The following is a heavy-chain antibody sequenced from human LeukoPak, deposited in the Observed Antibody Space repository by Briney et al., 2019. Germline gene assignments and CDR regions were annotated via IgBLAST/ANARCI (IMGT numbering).Heavy chain of an antibody. CDR3: ASQPVEMATIMGYYYYGMDV. Sequence: GASVKVSCKASGGTFSSYAISWVRQAPGQGLEWMGRIIPILGIANYAQKFQGRVTITADKSTSTAYMELSSLRSEDTAVYYCASQPVEMATIMGYYYYGMDVWGQGTTVTVSS. CDR2: IIPILGIA. D-gene: IGHD5-24*01. V-gene: IGHV1-69*04. J-gene: IGHJ6*02. CDR1: GGTFSSYA.